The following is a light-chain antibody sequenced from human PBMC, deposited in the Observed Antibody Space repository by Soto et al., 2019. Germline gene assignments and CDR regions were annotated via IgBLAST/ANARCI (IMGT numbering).Light chain of an antibody. J-gene: IGLJ1*01. CDR2: DVS. CDR1: SSDVGGYNY. V-gene: IGLV2-14*01. Sequence: QSVLXQPASVSGSPGQSITISCTGTSSDVGGYNYVSWYQQHPGKAPKLMIYDVSNRPSGVSNRFSGSKSGNTASLTISGLQAEDEADYYCSSYTSSSIPYVFGTGTKVTVL. CDR3: SSYTSSSIPYV.